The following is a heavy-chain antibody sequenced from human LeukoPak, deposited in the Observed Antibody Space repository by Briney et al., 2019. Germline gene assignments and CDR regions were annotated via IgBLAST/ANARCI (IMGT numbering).Heavy chain of an antibody. CDR2: IKEDGSEK. CDR3: ARNPGATARDPFDI. V-gene: IGHV3-7*01. D-gene: IGHD1-1*01. Sequence: GGSLRLSCEVSGFTFSGSFMSWVRQAPGKGLEGVANIKEDGSEKHYVDSVKGRFTISRDNAKKSLFLQVSSLRVEDSAVYYCARNPGATARDPFDIWGQGTMVAVSS. CDR1: GFTFSGSF. J-gene: IGHJ3*02.